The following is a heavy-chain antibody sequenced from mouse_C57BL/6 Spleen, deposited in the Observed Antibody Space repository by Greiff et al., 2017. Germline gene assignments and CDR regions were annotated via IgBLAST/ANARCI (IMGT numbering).Heavy chain of an antibody. CDR2: ISYDGSN. Sequence: ESGPGLVKPSQSLSLTCSVTGYSITSGYYWNWIRQFPGNKLEWMGYISYDGSNNYNPSLKNRISITRDTSKNQFFLKLNSVTTEDTATYYCARIYYGYWYFDVWGTGTTVTVSS. CDR1: GYSITSGYY. CDR3: ARIYYGYWYFDV. V-gene: IGHV3-6*01. J-gene: IGHJ1*03. D-gene: IGHD2-1*01.